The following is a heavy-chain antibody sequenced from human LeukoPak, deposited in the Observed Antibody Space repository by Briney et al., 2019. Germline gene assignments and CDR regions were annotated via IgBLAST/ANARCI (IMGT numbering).Heavy chain of an antibody. V-gene: IGHV3-33*01. CDR3: ARGNSDAFDI. J-gene: IGHJ3*02. Sequence: GRSLRLSCAAPVFTFSNYAMHWVRQAPGKGLEWMAIIWYDGSYKYYADSVKGRFTISRDNSKNTLYLQVNSLTAEDTAVYYCARGNSDAFDIWGRGTMVTVSS. CDR2: IWYDGSYK. D-gene: IGHD4-23*01. CDR1: VFTFSNYA.